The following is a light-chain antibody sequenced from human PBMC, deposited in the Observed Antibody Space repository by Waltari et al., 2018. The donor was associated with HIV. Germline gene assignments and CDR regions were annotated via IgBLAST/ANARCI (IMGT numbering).Light chain of an antibody. V-gene: IGKV1-39*01. J-gene: IGKJ1*01. Sequence: DIQMTQSPSSLSASVGDRVTITCRASQSVSSSLNWYQQKPGKAPKLLIYAASILQSGVPSRFSGSGSGTEFTLTISSLQPEDFRTYYCQQSYSNTWTFGQGTKVEIK. CDR2: AAS. CDR3: QQSYSNTWT. CDR1: QSVSSS.